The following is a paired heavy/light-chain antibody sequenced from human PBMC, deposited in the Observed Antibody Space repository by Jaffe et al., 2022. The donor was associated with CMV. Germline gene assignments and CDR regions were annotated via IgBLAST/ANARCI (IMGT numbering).Heavy chain of an antibody. CDR1: GVRFSSYP. D-gene: IGHD3-22*01. Sequence: EVLLVESGGGLVQPGGSLRLSCVVYGVRFSSYPMNWVRQAPGKGLEWVSGVSGSGSSTYYADSVKGRFSISRDNSKNTLYLQMDSLGAEDTAKYFCAKAPLSAPYYYDKSGYHYRYHFDSWGQGTLVTVSS. V-gene: IGHV3-23*04. CDR2: VSGSGSST. J-gene: IGHJ4*02. CDR3: AKAPLSAPYYYDKSGYHYRYHFDS.
Light chain of an antibody. CDR1: QSIETY. V-gene: IGKV1-5*03. Sequence: DIQMTQSPSTLSASVGDRVTITCRASQSIETYLAWYQQKPGKAPKLLIYKASSLQSGVSSRFSGSGSGTEFTLTISSLQPDDFATYYCQRYNSNSPWTFGQGTKVEIK. J-gene: IGKJ1*01. CDR2: KAS. CDR3: QRYNSNSPWT.